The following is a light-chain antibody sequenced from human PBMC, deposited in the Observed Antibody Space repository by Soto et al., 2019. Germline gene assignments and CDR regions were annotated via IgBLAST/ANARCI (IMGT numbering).Light chain of an antibody. CDR2: GAS. Sequence: EIFLTQSPDTLSLSPGERATLSCRATQSVTNYIAWYQQRPGQAPRLLIYGASSRATGIPDRFSGSGSGTEFTLTISRLEPEDFAVYYCQQYGSSPSTFGQGTRLEI. V-gene: IGKV3-20*01. J-gene: IGKJ5*01. CDR3: QQYGSSPST. CDR1: QSVTNY.